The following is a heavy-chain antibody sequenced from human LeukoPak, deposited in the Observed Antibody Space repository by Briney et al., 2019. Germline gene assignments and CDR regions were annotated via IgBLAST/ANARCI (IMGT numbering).Heavy chain of an antibody. CDR3: AKDRLIVPAASSFDY. CDR2: IRYDGNNK. Sequence: SGGSLRLSCAASGFTFSSYGMHWVRQAPGKGLEWVAFIRYDGNNKNYADSVRGRFTISRDNSKNTVYLQMNSLRAEDTAVYYCAKDRLIVPAASSFDYWGQGTLVTVSS. J-gene: IGHJ4*02. D-gene: IGHD2-2*01. CDR1: GFTFSSYG. V-gene: IGHV3-30*02.